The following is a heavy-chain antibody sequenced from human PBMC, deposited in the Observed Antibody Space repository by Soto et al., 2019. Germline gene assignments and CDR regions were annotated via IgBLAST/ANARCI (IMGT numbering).Heavy chain of an antibody. V-gene: IGHV4-59*08. J-gene: IGHJ4*02. CDR2: IYYSGST. Sequence: QVQLQESGPGLVKPSETLSLTCTVSGGSISSYCWSWIRQPPGKGLEWIGYIYYSGSTNYNPSLKSRVTISVDTSKNQFSLKLSSVTAADTAVYYCARHSDFWSGYYLGYWGQGTLVTVSS. D-gene: IGHD3-3*01. CDR1: GGSISSYC. CDR3: ARHSDFWSGYYLGY.